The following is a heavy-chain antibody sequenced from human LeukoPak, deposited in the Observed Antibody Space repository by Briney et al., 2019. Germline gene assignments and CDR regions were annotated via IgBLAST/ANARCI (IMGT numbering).Heavy chain of an antibody. CDR2: ISYDGRNK. CDR1: GFTFSSYA. D-gene: IGHD3-16*01. J-gene: IGHJ4*02. CDR3: ARVLGGGAITGCDF. Sequence: GGSLRLSCAASGFTFSSYAMHWVRQAPGKGLEWVAVISYDGRNKYYADSVKGRFTISRDYSKNTLYLQMNSLRADDTAVYYCARVLGGGAITGCDFWGQGTLVTVSS. V-gene: IGHV3-30*04.